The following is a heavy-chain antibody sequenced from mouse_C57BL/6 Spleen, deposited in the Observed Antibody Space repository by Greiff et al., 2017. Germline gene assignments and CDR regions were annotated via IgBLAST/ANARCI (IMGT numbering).Heavy chain of an antibody. CDR2: ISYDGSN. D-gene: IGHD2-3*01. Sequence: EVQVVESGPGLVKPSQSLSLTCSVTGYSITSGYYWNWIRQFPGNKLEWMGYISYDGSNNYNPSLKNRISITRDTSKNQFFLKLNSVTTEDTATYYCAREAGEVTLDYWGQGTTLTVSS. CDR1: GYSITSGYY. CDR3: AREAGEVTLDY. J-gene: IGHJ2*01. V-gene: IGHV3-6*01.